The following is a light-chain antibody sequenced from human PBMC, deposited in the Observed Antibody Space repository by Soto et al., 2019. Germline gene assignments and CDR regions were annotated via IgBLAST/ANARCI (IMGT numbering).Light chain of an antibody. J-gene: IGLJ1*01. V-gene: IGLV2-14*01. Sequence: QSVVTQPGSVSGSPGPLITISRPGTSRDVGGYNYVSWYQQHPGKAPKLMIYDVSNRPSGVSNRFSGSKSGNTASLTISGLQAEDEADYYCSSYTSSSTYVFGTGTKVTVL. CDR3: SSYTSSSTYV. CDR2: DVS. CDR1: SRDVGGYNY.